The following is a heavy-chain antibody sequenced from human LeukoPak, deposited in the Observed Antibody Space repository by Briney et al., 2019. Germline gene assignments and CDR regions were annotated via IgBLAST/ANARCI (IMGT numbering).Heavy chain of an antibody. J-gene: IGHJ4*02. CDR3: ARVSPFIRWDSSVGYFDY. CDR1: GFTFSSYA. CDR2: ISGSGGST. D-gene: IGHD3-22*01. Sequence: GGSLRLSCAASGFTFSSYAMSWVRQAPGKGLEWVSAISGSGGSTYYADSVKGRFTISRDNAKNSLYLQMNSLRAEDTAVYYCARVSPFIRWDSSVGYFDYWGQGTLVTVSS. V-gene: IGHV3-23*01.